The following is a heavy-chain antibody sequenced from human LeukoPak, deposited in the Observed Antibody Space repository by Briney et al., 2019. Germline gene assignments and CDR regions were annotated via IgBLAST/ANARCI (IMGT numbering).Heavy chain of an antibody. CDR3: ARDQRAVVVTHIDK. V-gene: IGHV3-21*01. CDR1: GFTFSSYN. CDR2: ISSSSKYI. J-gene: IGHJ4*02. D-gene: IGHD3-22*01. Sequence: GGSLRLSCAASGFTFSSYNMNWVRQAPGKGLEWVSSISSSSKYIYYADSIKGRFTISGDNAKNSLYLQMNSLSVEDTAVYYCARDQRAVVVTHIDKWGQGILVTVSS.